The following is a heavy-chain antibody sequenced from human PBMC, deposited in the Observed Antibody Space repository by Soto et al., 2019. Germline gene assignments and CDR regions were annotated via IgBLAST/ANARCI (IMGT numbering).Heavy chain of an antibody. J-gene: IGHJ4*02. CDR3: ARALLNVILPLAY. V-gene: IGHV1-2*02. D-gene: IGHD3-3*02. CDR2: INTLSGDT. Sequence: QVQLVQSGSEVKKPGASVKVSCKASGYTFSGYYMHWVRQAPGQGLEWMGWINTLSGDTSFPQKFQGRLAMTRDTSIDTAFMEVSRLTSDDTAIYYCARALLNVILPLAYWGQGTLVSVSS. CDR1: GYTFSGYY.